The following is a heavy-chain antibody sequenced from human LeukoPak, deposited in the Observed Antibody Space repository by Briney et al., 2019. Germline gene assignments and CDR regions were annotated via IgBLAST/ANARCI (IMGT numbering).Heavy chain of an antibody. V-gene: IGHV3-21*01. CDR1: GFTFSSYN. CDR2: ISSSSYI. Sequence: PGGTLRLSCAASGFTFSSYNMNWVRQAPGKGLEWVSSISSSSYIYYADSVKGRFTISRDNAKNSLYLQMNSLRAEDTAVYYCARDTITMIEVAYWYFDLWGRGTLVTVSS. J-gene: IGHJ2*01. CDR3: ARDTITMIEVAYWYFDL. D-gene: IGHD3-22*01.